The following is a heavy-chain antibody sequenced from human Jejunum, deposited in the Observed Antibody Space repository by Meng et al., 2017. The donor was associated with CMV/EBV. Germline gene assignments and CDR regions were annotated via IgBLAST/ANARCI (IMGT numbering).Heavy chain of an antibody. Sequence: SASHYWTWIRQSPGKGLEWIGYVYYSGSTTYNPSLKSRVTISLDTSMNQFSLKMTSVTAADTAVYYCATTHYDFSSGYLSDAFDIWGQGTMVTVSS. D-gene: IGHD3-3*01. V-gene: IGHV4-61*01. CDR1: SASHY. CDR3: ATTHYDFSSGYLSDAFDI. CDR2: VYYSGST. J-gene: IGHJ3*02.